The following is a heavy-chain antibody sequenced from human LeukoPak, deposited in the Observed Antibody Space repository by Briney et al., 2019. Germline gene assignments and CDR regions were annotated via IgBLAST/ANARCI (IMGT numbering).Heavy chain of an antibody. CDR3: ARRPRGDYKAWFDP. J-gene: IGHJ5*02. CDR2: IYYSGST. Sequence: SETLSLTCTVSGGSISGYYWGWIRQPPGKGLEWIGSIYYSGSTYYNPSLKSRVTISVDTSKNQFSLKVRSVTAADTAVYYCARRPRGDYKAWFDPWGQGTLVTVSS. CDR1: GGSISGYY. D-gene: IGHD5-24*01. V-gene: IGHV4-39*01.